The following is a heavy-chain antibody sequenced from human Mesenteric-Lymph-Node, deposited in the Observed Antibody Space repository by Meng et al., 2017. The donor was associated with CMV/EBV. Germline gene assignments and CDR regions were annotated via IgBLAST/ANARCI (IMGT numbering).Heavy chain of an antibody. J-gene: IGHJ6*02. CDR3: VREGLYYYTMDV. V-gene: IGHV3-21*04. Sequence: GESLKISCAASGFTFSSYTMNWVRQAPGKGLEWVSSISRTSSYIHYADSVKGRFTISRDNAKNAFYLQMNSLRAEDTALYYCVREGLYYYTMDVWGQGTTVTVSS. CDR1: GFTFSSYT. CDR2: ISRTSSYI.